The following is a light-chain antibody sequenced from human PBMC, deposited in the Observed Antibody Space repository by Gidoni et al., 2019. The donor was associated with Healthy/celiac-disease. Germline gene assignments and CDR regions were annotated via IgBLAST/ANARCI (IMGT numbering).Light chain of an antibody. CDR3: QQSYSTPWT. J-gene: IGKJ1*01. CDR1: QSISSY. V-gene: IGKV1-39*01. CDR2: AAS. Sequence: QMTPSPSYLSASVGDRVTINCRASQSISSYLNWYQQQPGKAPKLLIYAASSLQSGVPSRFSGSGSGTDFTLTISSLQPEDFATYYCQQSYSTPWTFGQGTKVEIK.